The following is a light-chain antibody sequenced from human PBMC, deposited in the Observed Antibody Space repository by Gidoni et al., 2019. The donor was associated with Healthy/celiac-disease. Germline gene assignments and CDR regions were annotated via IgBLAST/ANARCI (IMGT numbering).Light chain of an antibody. CDR1: QSVSIY. CDR2: GAS. V-gene: IGKV3-15*01. Sequence: EIVMTQSPATLSVSPGERATLSCSASQSVSIYLAWYQQKPGHAPRLLIYGASTRATGIPARFRGSGSGTEFTLTISSLQSEDFAVYYCQQYNNWPPWTFXQXTKVEIK. J-gene: IGKJ1*01. CDR3: QQYNNWPPWT.